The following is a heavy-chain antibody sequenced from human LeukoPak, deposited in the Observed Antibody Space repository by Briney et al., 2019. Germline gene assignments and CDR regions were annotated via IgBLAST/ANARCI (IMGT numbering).Heavy chain of an antibody. J-gene: IGHJ5*02. CDR2: IKPDGSEK. V-gene: IGHV3-7*01. CDR1: GLTLSNYW. CDR3: ARDALSWQADERHAVGSP. Sequence: PGGSLTLSCVPSGLTLSNYWMTWARHPPGEGREWVANIKPDGSEKYFLDSVRGRFTISRDNAKNSLYLKMNSLRAEDTAVYYCARDALSWQADERHAVGSPWGQGNLVTVSS. D-gene: IGHD6-13*01.